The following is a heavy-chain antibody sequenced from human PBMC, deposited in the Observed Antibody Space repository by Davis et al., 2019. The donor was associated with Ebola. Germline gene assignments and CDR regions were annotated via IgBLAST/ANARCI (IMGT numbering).Heavy chain of an antibody. V-gene: IGHV3-30*03. CDR1: GFTFSSYG. J-gene: IGHJ4*02. CDR2: ISYDGSNK. D-gene: IGHD6-19*01. Sequence: PGGSLRLSCAASGFTFSSYGMHWVRQAPGKGLEWVAVISYDGSNKYYADSVKGRFTISRDNSKNTLYLQMNSLRAEDTAVYYCVVFSSGWYYFDYWGQGTLVTVSS. CDR3: VVFSSGWYYFDY.